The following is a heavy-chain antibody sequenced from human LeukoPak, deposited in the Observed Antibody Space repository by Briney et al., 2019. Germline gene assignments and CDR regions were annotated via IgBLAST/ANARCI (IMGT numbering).Heavy chain of an antibody. J-gene: IGHJ6*02. CDR2: IYYSGRT. CDR1: GGSISSSSYY. D-gene: IGHD3-10*01. V-gene: IGHV4-39*01. CDR3: ARREVVILWFGDLGMDV. Sequence: SETLSLTCTVSGGSISSSSYYWGWIRQPPGKGLEWIGSIYYSGRTYYNPSLKSRVTISVDTSKNQFSLKLSSVTAADTAVYYCARREVVILWFGDLGMDVWGQGTTVTVSS.